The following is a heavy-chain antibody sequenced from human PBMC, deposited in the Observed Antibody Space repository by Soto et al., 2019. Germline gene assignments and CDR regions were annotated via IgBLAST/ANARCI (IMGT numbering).Heavy chain of an antibody. Sequence: SETLSLTCTVSGGSITTTSYYWDWIRQPPGKGLEWIGSTYYTGNTYYNPSLQSRVTISVDTSKNQFSLKLSSVTAADTAVFYRASKYSGYDYYFDYWGQGALVTVSS. CDR1: GGSITTTSYY. V-gene: IGHV4-39*01. CDR2: TYYTGNT. D-gene: IGHD5-12*01. J-gene: IGHJ4*02. CDR3: ASKYSGYDYYFDY.